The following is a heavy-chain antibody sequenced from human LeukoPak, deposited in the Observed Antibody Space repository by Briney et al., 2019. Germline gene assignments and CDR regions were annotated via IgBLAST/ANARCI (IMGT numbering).Heavy chain of an antibody. D-gene: IGHD2-21*02. J-gene: IGHJ4*02. CDR1: GGSISSSDYY. CDR3: ARLWTFCGGDCYYHFDY. Sequence: PSETLSLTCTVSGGSISSSDYYWAWIRQPPGKGLEWIGNIYYSGTTYYNPPLKSRVTISVDTSKNQFSLKLSSVTAADTSVYYCARLWTFCGGDCYYHFDYWGQGTLVTVSS. V-gene: IGHV4-39*01. CDR2: IYYSGTT.